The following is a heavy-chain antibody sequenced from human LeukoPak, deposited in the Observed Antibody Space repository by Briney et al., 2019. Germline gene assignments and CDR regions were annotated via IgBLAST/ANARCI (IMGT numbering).Heavy chain of an antibody. CDR1: GGTFSSYA. CDR3: ARDRPSSSWSFDY. V-gene: IGHV1-69*05. D-gene: IGHD6-13*01. CDR2: IIPIFGTA. J-gene: IGHJ4*02. Sequence: ASVKVSCKASGGTFSSYAISWVRQAPGQGLEWMGGIIPIFGTANYAQKLQGRVTMTRDMSTSTVYMELSSLRSEDTAVYYCARDRPSSSWSFDYWGQGTLVTVSS.